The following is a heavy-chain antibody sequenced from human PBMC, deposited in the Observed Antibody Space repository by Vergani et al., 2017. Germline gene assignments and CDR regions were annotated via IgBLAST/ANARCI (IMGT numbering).Heavy chain of an antibody. Sequence: QVQLVQSGAEVKKPGSSVKVSCKASGGTFSSYAISWVRQAPGQGLEWMGGIIPIFGTANYAQKFQGRVTITADESTSTAYMELSSLRSEDTAVYYCAISSGHCSSTSCXRSGIADPRWAFDIWGQGTMVTVSS. J-gene: IGHJ3*02. CDR2: IIPIFGTA. CDR1: GGTFSSYA. V-gene: IGHV1-69*01. D-gene: IGHD2-2*01. CDR3: AISSGHCSSTSCXRSGIADPRWAFDI.